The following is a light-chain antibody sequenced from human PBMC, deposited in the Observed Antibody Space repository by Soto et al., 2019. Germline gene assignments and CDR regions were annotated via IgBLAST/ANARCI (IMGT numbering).Light chain of an antibody. Sequence: QPVLTQPTSVSGGPGQRVTISCTGSSPNIGAGYEVHWYQQLPGTAPKLLIYGNNNRPSGVPDRFSGSKSGTSASLAITGLQAEDEADYYCQSYDSSLSGYVFGIGTKVTVL. CDR1: SPNIGAGYE. CDR3: QSYDSSLSGYV. J-gene: IGLJ1*01. V-gene: IGLV1-40*01. CDR2: GNN.